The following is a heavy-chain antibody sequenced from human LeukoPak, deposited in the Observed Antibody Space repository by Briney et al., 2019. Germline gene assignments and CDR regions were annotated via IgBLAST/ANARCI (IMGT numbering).Heavy chain of an antibody. J-gene: IGHJ2*01. D-gene: IGHD4-17*01. CDR3: ATDYGDGYWYFDL. Sequence: SETLSLTYTVSGGSISSYYWSWIRQPPGKGLEWIGYIYYSGSTNYNPSLKSRVTISVDTSKNQFSLKLSSVTAADTAVYYCATDYGDGYWYFDLWGRGTLVTVSS. CDR2: IYYSGST. CDR1: GGSISSYY. V-gene: IGHV4-59*01.